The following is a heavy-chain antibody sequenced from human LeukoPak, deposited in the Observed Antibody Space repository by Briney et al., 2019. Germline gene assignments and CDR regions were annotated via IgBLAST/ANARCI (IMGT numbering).Heavy chain of an antibody. D-gene: IGHD6-13*01. J-gene: IGHJ4*02. CDR3: ARWTADSSSWYLDY. Sequence: GASVKVSCKASGYTFTSYGISWVRQAPGQGLEWMGWISAYNGNTNYAQKLQGRVTMTTDTSTSTAYMELRSLRSDDTAVYYCARWTADSSSWYLDYWGQGTLVTVSS. V-gene: IGHV1-18*01. CDR2: ISAYNGNT. CDR1: GYTFTSYG.